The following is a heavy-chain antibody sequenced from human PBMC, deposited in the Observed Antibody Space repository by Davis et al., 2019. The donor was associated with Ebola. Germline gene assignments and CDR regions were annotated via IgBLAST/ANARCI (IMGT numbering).Heavy chain of an antibody. CDR3: AKDTSNIWFDI. D-gene: IGHD1-26*01. Sequence: GGSLRLSCAAPGFIFSSYVMSWVRQAPGKGLEWVSTLGTSADTYYADSVKGRFTISRDNSKNTLYLQMNGLRVEDTAIYYCAKDTSNIWFDIWGQGTMVTVSS. V-gene: IGHV3-23*01. CDR2: LGTSADT. CDR1: GFIFSSYV. J-gene: IGHJ3*02.